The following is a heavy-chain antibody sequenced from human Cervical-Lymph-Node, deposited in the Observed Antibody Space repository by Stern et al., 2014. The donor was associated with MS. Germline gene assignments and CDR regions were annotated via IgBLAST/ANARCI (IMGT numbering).Heavy chain of an antibody. CDR1: GFTFSSYG. Sequence: QVQLVQSGGGVVQPGRSLRLSCAASGFTFSSYGMHWVRQAPGKGLEWVAVISYDGSTKYYADSVKGRITVSRGNSKNTLYLQMNSLRADDTAVYYCAKDPGGTIPRIVGPTTRGGYFDYWGQGTLVTVSS. CDR3: AKDPGGTIPRIVGPTTRGGYFDY. V-gene: IGHV3-30*18. J-gene: IGHJ4*02. CDR2: ISYDGSTK. D-gene: IGHD1-26*01.